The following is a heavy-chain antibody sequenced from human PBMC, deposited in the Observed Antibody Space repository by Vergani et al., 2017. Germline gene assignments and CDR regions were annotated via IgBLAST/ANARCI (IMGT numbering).Heavy chain of an antibody. J-gene: IGHJ4*02. D-gene: IGHD5-18*01. CDR3: SRVRGYSFGYSDY. Sequence: EVQLVESRGGLVPPGRSLRLSCAASGFSFCDHVMTWVRQAPGKGREWVAFIRHKAYGGKKEYAASVKGRFTISRDDSKRLAYLQLSGLKTEDTAVYFCSRVRGYSFGYSDYWGQGTLVTVSS. CDR2: IRHKAYGGKK. V-gene: IGHV3-49*04. CDR1: GFSFCDHV.